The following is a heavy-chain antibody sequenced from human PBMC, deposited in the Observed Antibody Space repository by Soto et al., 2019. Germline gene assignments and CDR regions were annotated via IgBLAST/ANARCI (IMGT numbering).Heavy chain of an antibody. CDR1: GFTFSSYS. CDR2: NSSSSSYI. CDR3: ARVGSTIFGVVMIPYPPFYYMDV. J-gene: IGHJ6*03. V-gene: IGHV3-21*01. Sequence: GGSLRLSCAASGFTFSSYSMNWVRQAPGKGLEWVSSNSSSSSYIYYADSVKGRFTISRDNAKNSLYLQMNSLRAEDTAVYYCARVGSTIFGVVMIPYPPFYYMDVWGKGTTVTVSS. D-gene: IGHD3-3*01.